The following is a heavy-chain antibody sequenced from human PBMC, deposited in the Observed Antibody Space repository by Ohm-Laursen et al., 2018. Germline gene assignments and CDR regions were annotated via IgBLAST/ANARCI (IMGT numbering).Heavy chain of an antibody. Sequence: SLRLSCSASGFTFSDSYMSWIRQAPGKGLEWVSYIGASGSTGYYADSVKGRFTISRDNAKNSLSLEMNSLRAEDTAVYYCAGSEDTSGYVDYWGQGTLVTVSS. CDR2: IGASGSTG. J-gene: IGHJ4*02. V-gene: IGHV3-11*01. CDR3: AGSEDTSGYVDY. CDR1: GFTFSDSY. D-gene: IGHD3-22*01.